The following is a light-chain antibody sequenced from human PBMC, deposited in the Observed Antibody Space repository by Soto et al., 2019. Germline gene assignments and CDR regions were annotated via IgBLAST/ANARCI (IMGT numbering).Light chain of an antibody. J-gene: IGKJ1*01. V-gene: IGKV3-20*01. Sequence: ETVLTQSPGTLSLSPGERATLSCRASQSVRSSSLAWYQQKPGQAPRLLIYGASSRATGIPERFSGSGSGTDFTLTISRLEPEDFAVYYCQQYGNSPRTFGQGTKVEIK. CDR2: GAS. CDR1: QSVRSSS. CDR3: QQYGNSPRT.